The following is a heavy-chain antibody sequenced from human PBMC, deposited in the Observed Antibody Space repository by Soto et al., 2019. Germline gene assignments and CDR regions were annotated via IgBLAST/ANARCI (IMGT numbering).Heavy chain of an antibody. V-gene: IGHV3-23*01. Sequence: SCKASGFTFSSHGMNWVRQAPGKGLEWVSFLSGSAGITFYADSVKGRFTISRDNSKNTLYLQMNSLRAEDTAVYYCAKDRGIEGSSVRAFDVWGQGTMVTVSS. CDR3: AKDRGIEGSSVRAFDV. J-gene: IGHJ3*01. CDR1: GFTFSSHG. CDR2: LSGSAGIT. D-gene: IGHD1-26*01.